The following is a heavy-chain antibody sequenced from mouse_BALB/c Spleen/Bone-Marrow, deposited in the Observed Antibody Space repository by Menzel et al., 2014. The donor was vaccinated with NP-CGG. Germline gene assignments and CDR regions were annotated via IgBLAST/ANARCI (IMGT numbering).Heavy chain of an antibody. CDR1: GFTFSSFG. J-gene: IGHJ2*01. Sequence: DVQLQESGGGLVQPERSRKLSCAASGFTFSSFGMHWVRQAPEKGLEWVAYISSGSSTIYYADTVMGRFTISRDNPKNTLFLQMTSVRSEDTAMYYCARSGSSSGYFDYWGQGTTLTVSS. V-gene: IGHV5-17*02. CDR2: ISSGSSTI. D-gene: IGHD1-1*01. CDR3: ARSGSSSGYFDY.